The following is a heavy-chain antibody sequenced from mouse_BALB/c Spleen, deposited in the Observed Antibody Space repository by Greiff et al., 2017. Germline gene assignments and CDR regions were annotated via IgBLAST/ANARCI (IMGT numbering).Heavy chain of an antibody. D-gene: IGHD2-1*01. Sequence: QVQLQQSGAELARPGASVKLSCKASGYTFTSYWMQWVKQRPGQGLEWIGAIYPGDGDTRYTQKFKGKATLTADKSSSTAYMQLSSLASEDSAVYYCARDGIETWFAYWGQGTLVTVSA. CDR3: ARDGIETWFAY. CDR2: IYPGDGDT. J-gene: IGHJ3*01. CDR1: GYTFTSYW. V-gene: IGHV1-87*01.